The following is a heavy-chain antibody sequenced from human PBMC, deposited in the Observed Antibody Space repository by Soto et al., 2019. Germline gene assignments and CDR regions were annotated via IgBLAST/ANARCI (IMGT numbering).Heavy chain of an antibody. V-gene: IGHV1-18*01. CDR1: GYTFSNYG. J-gene: IGHJ6*02. Sequence: GASVKVSCKASGYTFSNYGISWVRQAPGQGLEWMGWISVYNGNTNYAQKLQGRVTMTTDTSTSTAYMELRSLRFDDTAVYYCARGGSYYGSGSSISPYYYYYYGMDVWGQGTTVTVSS. D-gene: IGHD3-10*01. CDR3: ARGGSYYGSGSSISPYYYYYYGMDV. CDR2: ISVYNGNT.